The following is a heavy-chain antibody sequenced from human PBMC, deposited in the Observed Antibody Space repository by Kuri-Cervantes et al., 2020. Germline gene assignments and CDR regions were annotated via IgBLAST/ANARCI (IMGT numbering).Heavy chain of an antibody. Sequence: GGSLRLSCTASGFTVSSNYMSWVRQAPGKGLEWVSVIYSGGSTYYADSVKGRFIISRDYSKNTLYLQMNSLRAEDTAVYYCARGYSSSWYEGLWFVYWGQGTLVTVSS. CDR3: ARGYSSSWYEGLWFVY. V-gene: IGHV3-66*01. CDR2: IYSGGST. CDR1: GFTVSSNY. D-gene: IGHD6-13*01. J-gene: IGHJ4*02.